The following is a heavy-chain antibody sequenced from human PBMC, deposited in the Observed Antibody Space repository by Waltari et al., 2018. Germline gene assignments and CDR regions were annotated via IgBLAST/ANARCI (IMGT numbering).Heavy chain of an antibody. J-gene: IGHJ4*02. D-gene: IGHD4-17*01. CDR1: GFTFRAYA. V-gene: IGHV3-48*01. Sequence: EVQLMESGGALVQPGGSLRLSCIASGFTFRAYAMNWVRQAPGKGLEWVSYISSSSSAIYYADSVKGRFTISRDNANNSLYLQMNSLRAEDTAIYYCARVPTVVLSLAVYFDYWGQGSLVTVSS. CDR2: ISSSSSAI. CDR3: ARVPTVVLSLAVYFDY.